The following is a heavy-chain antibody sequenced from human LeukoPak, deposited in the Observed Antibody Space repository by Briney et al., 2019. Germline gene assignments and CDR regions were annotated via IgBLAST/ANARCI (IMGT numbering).Heavy chain of an antibody. CDR2: ISYDGSNK. Sequence: PGGSLRLSCAASGFTFSSYAMHWVRQAPGKGLEWVAVISYDGSNKYYADSVKGRFTISRDNSKNTLYLQMNSLRAEDTAVYYCARDEYCSSTSCSEGRFDYWGQGTLVTVSS. CDR1: GFTFSSYA. CDR3: ARDEYCSSTSCSEGRFDY. J-gene: IGHJ4*02. D-gene: IGHD2-2*01. V-gene: IGHV3-30-3*01.